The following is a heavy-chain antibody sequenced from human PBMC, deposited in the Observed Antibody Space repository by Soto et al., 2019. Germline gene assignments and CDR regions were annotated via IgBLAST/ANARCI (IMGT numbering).Heavy chain of an antibody. CDR2: IYSGGST. D-gene: IGHD1-1*01. Sequence: EVQLVESGGGLVQPGGSLRLSCAASGFTVSSNYMSWVPQAPGKGLEWVSVIYSGGSTYYADSVKGRFTISRDNAKNTVYLQMNSLRAEDTAVYYCAREKLTWTFDYWGQGTLVTVSS. CDR1: GFTVSSNY. CDR3: AREKLTWTFDY. J-gene: IGHJ4*02. V-gene: IGHV3-66*01.